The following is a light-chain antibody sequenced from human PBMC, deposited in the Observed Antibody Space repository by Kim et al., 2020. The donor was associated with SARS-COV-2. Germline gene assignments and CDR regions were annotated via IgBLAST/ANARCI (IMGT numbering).Light chain of an antibody. CDR2: DNN. CDR3: GTWDSSLSAWV. V-gene: IGLV1-51*01. Sequence: QLALTQPPSVSAAPGQKVTISCSGSSSNIGNNYVSWYQQLPGTAPKLLIYDNNKRPSGIPDRFSGSKSGTSATLGITGLQTGDEADYYCGTWDSSLSAWVFGGGTQLTVL. J-gene: IGLJ3*02. CDR1: SSNIGNNY.